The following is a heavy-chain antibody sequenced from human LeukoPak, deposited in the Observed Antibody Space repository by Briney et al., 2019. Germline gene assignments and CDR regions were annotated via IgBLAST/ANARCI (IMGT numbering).Heavy chain of an antibody. V-gene: IGHV4-61*01. Sequence: SETLSLTCTVSGGSVSSGSYYWSWIRQPPGKGLEWIGYIYYSGSTNYNPSLKSRVTISVDTSKNQFSLKLSSVTAADTAVYYCARASAYSSSSGVNLWGQGTLVTVSS. D-gene: IGHD6-6*01. J-gene: IGHJ5*02. CDR1: GGSVSSGSYY. CDR3: ARASAYSSSSGVNL. CDR2: IYYSGST.